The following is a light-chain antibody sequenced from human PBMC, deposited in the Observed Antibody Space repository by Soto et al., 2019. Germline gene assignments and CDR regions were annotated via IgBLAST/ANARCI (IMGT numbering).Light chain of an antibody. J-gene: IGKJ1*01. V-gene: IGKV1-5*03. CDR3: QHYKSYSEA. CDR1: QTISSW. CDR2: KAS. Sequence: DIPMTQFPSTLSGSVGDRLTITCLASQTISSWLAWYQQKPGKAPKLLIYKASTLKSGVPSRFSCSGSGSEFTLTISSLQPDDFATYYCQHYKSYSEAYGQGTKV.